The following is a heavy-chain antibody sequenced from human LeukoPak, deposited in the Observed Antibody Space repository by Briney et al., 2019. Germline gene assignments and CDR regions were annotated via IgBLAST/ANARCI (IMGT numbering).Heavy chain of an antibody. CDR3: ARGGDYAGVAALLDL. J-gene: IGHJ4*02. CDR2: ISSDSNYI. CDR1: GFTFSTYS. D-gene: IGHD4-23*01. Sequence: PGGSLRLSCAASGFTFSTYSMNWVRQAPGKGLEWVSSISSDSNYIYYADSVKGRFTISRDNAKDSLYLHMNTLRAEDTAVYYCARGGDYAGVAALLDLWGQGTPVTVSS. V-gene: IGHV3-21*01.